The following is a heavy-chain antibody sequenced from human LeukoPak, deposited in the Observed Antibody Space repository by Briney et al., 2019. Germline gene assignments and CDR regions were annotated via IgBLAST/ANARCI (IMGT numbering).Heavy chain of an antibody. V-gene: IGHV1-2*02. CDR2: INPNSGGT. J-gene: IGHJ5*02. Sequence: ASVKVSCKASGYTFTGYYMHWVRQAPGQGLEWMGWINPNSGGTNYAQKFQGRVTMTRDTSISTAYMELSRLRSDDTAVYYCARTIWFGELLLASSNYNWFDPWGQGTLVTVSS. CDR3: ARTIWFGELLLASSNYNWFDP. D-gene: IGHD3-10*01. CDR1: GYTFTGYY.